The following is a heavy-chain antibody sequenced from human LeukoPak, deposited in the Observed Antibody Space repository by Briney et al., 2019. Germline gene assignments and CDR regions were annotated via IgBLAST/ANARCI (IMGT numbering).Heavy chain of an antibody. Sequence: SETLSLTCAVSGYSISSGYYWGWIRQPPGKGLEWIGSIYHSGSAYYNPSLKSRVTISLDTSKNQFSLKLSSVTAADTAVYYCAKEEMGGIDYWGQGTLVTVSS. CDR2: IYHSGSA. D-gene: IGHD5-24*01. CDR1: GYSISSGYY. V-gene: IGHV4-38-2*02. J-gene: IGHJ4*02. CDR3: AKEEMGGIDY.